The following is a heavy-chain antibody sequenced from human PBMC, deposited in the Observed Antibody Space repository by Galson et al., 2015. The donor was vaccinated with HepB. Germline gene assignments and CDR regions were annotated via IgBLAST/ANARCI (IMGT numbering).Heavy chain of an antibody. J-gene: IGHJ4*02. Sequence: SLRLSCAASGFTVSSNYMSWVRQAPGKGLEWVSVTYSGGSTYYTDSVKGRFTISRDNSKNTLYLQMNSLRAEDTAVYYCARDQAYVGATRPGEDWGQGTLVTVSS. CDR2: TYSGGST. V-gene: IGHV3-66*02. CDR1: GFTVSSNY. D-gene: IGHD1-26*01. CDR3: ARDQAYVGATRPGED.